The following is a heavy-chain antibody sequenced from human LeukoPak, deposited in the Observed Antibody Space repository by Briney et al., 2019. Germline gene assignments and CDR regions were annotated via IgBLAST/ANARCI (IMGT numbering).Heavy chain of an antibody. CDR2: INFSGGST. D-gene: IGHD1-26*01. CDR1: GYTFTSYY. Sequence: ASVKVSCKASGYTFTSYYMHWVRQAPGQGLEWMGIINFSGGSTTYAQKLQGRVTMTRDMSTSTVYMELTSLRSEDTAVYFCATGGIWDLLNYWGQGTLVTVSA. V-gene: IGHV1-46*04. CDR3: ATGGIWDLLNY. J-gene: IGHJ4*02.